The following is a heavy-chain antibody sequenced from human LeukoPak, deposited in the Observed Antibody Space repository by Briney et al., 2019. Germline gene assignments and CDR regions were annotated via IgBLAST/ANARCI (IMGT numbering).Heavy chain of an antibody. Sequence: PGGSLRLSCAASGFTFNIYGMHWVRQAPGEGLEWVAVIWHDGSNKYCADSMKGRFTISRDNSKNTLYLQMNSLRVEDTAVYHCVRWGGGDGLGYLDFWGRGTLVTVSS. CDR2: IWHDGSNK. D-gene: IGHD2-21*02. V-gene: IGHV3-33*01. CDR3: VRWGGGDGLGYLDF. J-gene: IGHJ2*01. CDR1: GFTFNIYG.